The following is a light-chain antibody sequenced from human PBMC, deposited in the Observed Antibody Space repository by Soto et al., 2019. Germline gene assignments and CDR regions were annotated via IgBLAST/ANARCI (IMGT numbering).Light chain of an antibody. CDR2: GAS. J-gene: IGKJ2*01. Sequence: EIALTQSPGTLSSSPGERATLSCRASQAVSNAYLAWYQHKPGQVPRLLIHGASNRATGIPDRFSGGGSGTDFTLTINRLEPEDFAVYYCQQFGSSPYTFGQGTKLEIK. CDR3: QQFGSSPYT. V-gene: IGKV3-20*01. CDR1: QAVSNAY.